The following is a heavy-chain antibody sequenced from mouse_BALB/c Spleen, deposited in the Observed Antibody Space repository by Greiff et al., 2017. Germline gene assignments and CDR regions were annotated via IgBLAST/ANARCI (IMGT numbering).Heavy chain of an antibody. CDR3: ARESLLRSYFDY. CDR2: ISDGGSYT. CDR1: GFTFSDYY. V-gene: IGHV5-4*02. D-gene: IGHD1-2*01. Sequence: EVQRVESGGGLVKPGGSLKLSCAASGFTFSDYYMYWVRQTPEKRLEWVATISDGGSYTYYPDSVKGRFTISRDNAKNNLYLQMSSLKSEDTAMYYCARESLLRSYFDYWGQGTTLTVSS. J-gene: IGHJ2*01.